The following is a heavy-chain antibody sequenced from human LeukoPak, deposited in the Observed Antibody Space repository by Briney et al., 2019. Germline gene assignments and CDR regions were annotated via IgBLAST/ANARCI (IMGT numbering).Heavy chain of an antibody. CDR2: IYYSGST. V-gene: IGHV4-61*05. CDR1: GGSISSSSYY. CDR3: ARHDSIFGVVIYDY. J-gene: IGHJ4*02. Sequence: SETLSLTCTVSGGSISSSSYYWGWIRQPPGKGLEWIGYIYYSGSTNYNPSLKSRVTISVDTSKNQFSLKLSSVTAADTAVYYCARHDSIFGVVIYDYWGQGTLVTVSS. D-gene: IGHD3-3*02.